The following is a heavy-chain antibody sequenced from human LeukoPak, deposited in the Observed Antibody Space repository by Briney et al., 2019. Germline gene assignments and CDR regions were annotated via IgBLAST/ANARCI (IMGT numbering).Heavy chain of an antibody. J-gene: IGHJ1*01. CDR3: TRGPPPPYYYATSGYYYFQH. CDR2: IRSKSYGGTI. CDR1: GFTFGDSA. Sequence: PGGSLRLSCTASGFTFGDSAMSWFRQAPGKGLEWVGFIRSKSYGGTIEYAASVKGRFTISREDSKSIAYLQMNSLKTEDTAVCYCTRGPPPPYYYATSGYYYFQHWGQGTLVTVSS. V-gene: IGHV3-49*03. D-gene: IGHD3-22*01.